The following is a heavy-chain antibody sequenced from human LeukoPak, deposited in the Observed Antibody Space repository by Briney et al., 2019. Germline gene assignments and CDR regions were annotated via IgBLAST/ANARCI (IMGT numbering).Heavy chain of an antibody. CDR2: ISGSESST. CDR3: AKGGYDSSGYYYFDY. J-gene: IGHJ4*02. V-gene: IGHV3-23*01. Sequence: GGSLRLSCAASGFTFSSYAMSWVRQAPGKGLEWVSAISGSESSTYYADSVRGRFTISRDNSKNTLYLQMNSLRAEDTAVYYCAKGGYDSSGYYYFDYWGQGTLVTVSS. D-gene: IGHD3-22*01. CDR1: GFTFSSYA.